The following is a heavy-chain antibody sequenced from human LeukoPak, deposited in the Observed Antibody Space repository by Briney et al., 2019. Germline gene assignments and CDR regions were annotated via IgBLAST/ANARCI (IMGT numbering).Heavy chain of an antibody. CDR1: GGSFSGNS. V-gene: IGHV4-34*01. CDR2: INHSGST. Sequence: PSETLSLTCAVYGGSFSGNSWSWIRQPPGKGLEWIGEINHSGSTTYNPSLKSRVTISVDTSKNQFSLKLTSVTAADTALYYCAREKRSWRTRTTNAFDIWGRGTMVTVSS. CDR3: AREKRSWRTRTTNAFDI. J-gene: IGHJ3*02. D-gene: IGHD1-14*01.